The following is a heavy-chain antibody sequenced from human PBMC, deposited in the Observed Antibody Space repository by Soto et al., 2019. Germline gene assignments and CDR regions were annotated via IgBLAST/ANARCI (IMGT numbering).Heavy chain of an antibody. D-gene: IGHD2-2*01. Sequence: PGGSLRLSCAASGFTFSSYAMHWVRQAPGKGLEWVAVISYDGSNKYYADSVKGRFTISRDNSKNTLYLQMNRLRAEDTAVYYCARDPNKVVVVPAAIFPRGQGTLVTVSS. CDR3: ARDPNKVVVVPAAIFP. CDR2: ISYDGSNK. CDR1: GFTFSSYA. J-gene: IGHJ5*02. V-gene: IGHV3-30-3*01.